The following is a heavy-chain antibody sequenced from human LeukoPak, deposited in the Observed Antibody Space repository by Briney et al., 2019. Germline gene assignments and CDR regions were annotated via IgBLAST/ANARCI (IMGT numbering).Heavy chain of an antibody. J-gene: IGHJ4*02. CDR1: GFTVSSNY. V-gene: IGHV3-48*04. D-gene: IGHD1-26*01. CDR2: ISSSSSTI. Sequence: GGSLRLSCAASGFTVSSNYMNWVRQAPGKGLEWASYISSSSSTIYYADSVKGRFTISRDNAKNTLYLQMNSLRAEDTAVYYCAKDPDSGSYYAGSYFDYWGQGTLVTVSS. CDR3: AKDPDSGSYYAGSYFDY.